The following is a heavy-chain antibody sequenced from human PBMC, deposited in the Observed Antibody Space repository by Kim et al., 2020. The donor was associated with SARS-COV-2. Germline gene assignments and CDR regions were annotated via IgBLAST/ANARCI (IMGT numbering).Heavy chain of an antibody. D-gene: IGHD5-18*01. V-gene: IGHV1-69*13. J-gene: IGHJ6*02. Sequence: SVKVSCKASGGTFSSYAISWVRQAPGQGLEWMGGIIPIFGTANYAQKFQGRVTITADESTSTAYMELSSLRSEDTAVYFCARHTVDTAALDYYYGMDVWGQGTTVTVSS. CDR2: IIPIFGTA. CDR1: GGTFSSYA. CDR3: ARHTVDTAALDYYYGMDV.